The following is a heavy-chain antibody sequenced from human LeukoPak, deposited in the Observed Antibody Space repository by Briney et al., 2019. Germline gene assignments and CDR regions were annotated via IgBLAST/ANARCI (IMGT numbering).Heavy chain of an antibody. J-gene: IGHJ4*02. Sequence: GGSLRLSCAASGFTFSSYSMNWVRQAPGKGLEWVSPISSSSSYIYYADSVKGRFTISRDNAKNSLYLQMNSLRAEDTAVYYCARDTSSWYFGGDYYFDYWGQGTLVTVSS. CDR2: ISSSSSYI. CDR3: ARDTSSWYFGGDYYFDY. D-gene: IGHD6-13*01. CDR1: GFTFSSYS. V-gene: IGHV3-21*01.